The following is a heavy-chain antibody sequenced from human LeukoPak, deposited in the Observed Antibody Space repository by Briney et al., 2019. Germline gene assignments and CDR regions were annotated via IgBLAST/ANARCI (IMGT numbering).Heavy chain of an antibody. CDR1: GYTFTSYD. V-gene: IGHV1-8*01. Sequence: GASVKVSCKASGYTFTSYDINWVRQATGKGLEWMGWMNPNSGNTGYAQKFQGRVTMTRNTSISTAYMELSSLRSEDTAVYYSARLGGGQDRYFDWLPIDYWGQGTLVTVSS. CDR2: MNPNSGNT. D-gene: IGHD3-9*01. CDR3: ARLGGGQDRYFDWLPIDY. J-gene: IGHJ4*02.